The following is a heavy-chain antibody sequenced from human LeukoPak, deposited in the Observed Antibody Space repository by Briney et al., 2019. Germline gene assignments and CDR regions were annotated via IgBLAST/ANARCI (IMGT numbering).Heavy chain of an antibody. CDR3: ARESGGDSINLDY. CDR1: GGTFSSYA. V-gene: IGHV1-69*13. J-gene: IGHJ4*02. D-gene: IGHD2-21*01. CDR2: IIPIFGTA. Sequence: ASVKVSCKASGGTFSSYAISWVRQAPGQGLEWMGGIIPIFGTANYAQKFQGRVTIAADESTSTAYMELSSLRSEDTAVYYCARESGGDSINLDYWGQGTLVTVSS.